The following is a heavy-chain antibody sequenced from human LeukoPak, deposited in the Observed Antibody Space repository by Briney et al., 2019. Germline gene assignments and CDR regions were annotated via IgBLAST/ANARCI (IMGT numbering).Heavy chain of an antibody. V-gene: IGHV3-20*04. CDR1: GVTFDDYG. CDR3: ARGGGYYDFWSGYDSQYFDY. D-gene: IGHD3-3*01. J-gene: IGHJ4*02. Sequence: GGSLRLSCAASGVTFDDYGMSWVRQAPGKGLEWVSGINWNGGSTGYADSVKGRFTISRDNAKNSLYLQMNSLRAEDTALYYCARGGGYYDFWSGYDSQYFDYWGQGTLVTVSS. CDR2: INWNGGST.